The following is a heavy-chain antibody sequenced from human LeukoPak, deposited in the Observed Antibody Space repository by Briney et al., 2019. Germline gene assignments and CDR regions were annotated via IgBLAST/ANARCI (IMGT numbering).Heavy chain of an antibody. CDR1: GGTFSSYA. CDR3: ARGGGVLRYFDWFPRSNYYYYGMDV. D-gene: IGHD3-9*01. V-gene: IGHV1-18*01. CDR2: ISAYNGNT. Sequence: ASVKVSCKASGGTFSSYAISWVRQAPGQGLEWMGWISAYNGNTNYAQKLQGRVTMTTDTSTSTAYMELRSLRSDDTAVYYCARGGGVLRYFDWFPRSNYYYYGMDVWGQGTTVTVSS. J-gene: IGHJ6*02.